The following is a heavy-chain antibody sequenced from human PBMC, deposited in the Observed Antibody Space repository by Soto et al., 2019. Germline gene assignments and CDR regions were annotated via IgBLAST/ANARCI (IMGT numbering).Heavy chain of an antibody. J-gene: IGHJ4*02. CDR1: GFSVSDTY. CDR2: IYGGATT. V-gene: IGHV3-66*01. Sequence: EVQLVATGGGLVQPGGSLRLSCAPSGFSVSDTYWGWVRQTPGKGLEWVSLIYGGATTYYSDSVKGRFTISRDNSRTTLYLQMSSLRAEDTAIYYCASSRGTYNDFWGQGTLVTVSS. D-gene: IGHD3-16*01. CDR3: ASSRGTYNDF.